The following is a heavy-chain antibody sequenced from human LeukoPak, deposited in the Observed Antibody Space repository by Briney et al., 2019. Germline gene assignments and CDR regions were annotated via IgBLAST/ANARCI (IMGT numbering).Heavy chain of an antibody. CDR2: IYPGDSDT. J-gene: IGHJ4*02. Sequence: GESLKISCKGSGYSFTTYWIGWVRQMPGKGLQWMGIIYPGDSDTTYSPSFQGQVTISADKSISTAYLQWSSLKASDTAMYYCARLLNRRVIITFPDYWGQGTLVTVSS. CDR3: ARLLNRRVIITFPDY. V-gene: IGHV5-51*01. CDR1: GYSFTTYW. D-gene: IGHD3-10*01.